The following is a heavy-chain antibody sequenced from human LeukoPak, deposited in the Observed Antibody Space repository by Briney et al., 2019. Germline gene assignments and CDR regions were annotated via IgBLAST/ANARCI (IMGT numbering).Heavy chain of an antibody. V-gene: IGHV1-8*01. CDR3: AVHLPGDYLDR. CDR2: TNPDSGNT. J-gene: IGHJ4*02. CDR1: GYAFSIYD. Sequence: ASVKVSCKASGYAFSIYDINWVRQATGQGLEWMGWTNPDSGNTGFAQKFQGRVTMTRNTSITTAYMELSSLRFEDTAVYYCAVHLPGDYLDRWGQGTLVTVSS.